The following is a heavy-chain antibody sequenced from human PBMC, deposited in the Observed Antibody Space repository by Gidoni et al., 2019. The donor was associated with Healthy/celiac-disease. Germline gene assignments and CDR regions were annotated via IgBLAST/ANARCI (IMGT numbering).Heavy chain of an antibody. CDR3: ARDPIVATYYFDY. J-gene: IGHJ4*02. CDR2: ISSSSSYI. Sequence: EVQLVESGGGLVKPGGSLRLSCAASGFTFSSYSMNWVRQAPGKGLEWVASISSSSSYIYYADSVKGRFTISRDNAKNSLYLKMNSLRAEDTAVYYCARDPIVATYYFDYWGQGTLVTVSS. D-gene: IGHD5-12*01. CDR1: GFTFSSYS. V-gene: IGHV3-21*01.